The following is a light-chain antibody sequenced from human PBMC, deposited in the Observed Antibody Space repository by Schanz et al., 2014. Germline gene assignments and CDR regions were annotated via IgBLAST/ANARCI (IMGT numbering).Light chain of an antibody. CDR1: QSVSSNY. J-gene: IGKJ3*01. Sequence: EIVLTQSPGTLSLSPAQRATLSCRASQSVSSNYLAWYQQKPGQGPRLLIYGASSRATGIPDRFSGSGSGTDFTLTISRLEPEDFAVYYCQQYDTSPLFTFGPGTKVDIK. V-gene: IGKV3-20*01. CDR2: GAS. CDR3: QQYDTSPLFT.